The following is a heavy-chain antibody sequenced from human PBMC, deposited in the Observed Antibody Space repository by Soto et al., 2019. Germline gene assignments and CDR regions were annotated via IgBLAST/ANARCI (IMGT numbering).Heavy chain of an antibody. Sequence: SETLSLTCAISGDSVSSYSTAWNWIRQSPSGGLEWLGRTYYRSRFFSDYAESVKSRIIINPDTSKNQFSLQLKSVTPEDTAVFYCERNRYSSGGGSDPWGKEPPATVPS. D-gene: IGHD3-22*01. CDR3: ERNRYSSGGGSDP. CDR1: GDSVSSYSTA. CDR2: TYYRSRFFS. J-gene: IGHJ5*02. V-gene: IGHV6-1*01.